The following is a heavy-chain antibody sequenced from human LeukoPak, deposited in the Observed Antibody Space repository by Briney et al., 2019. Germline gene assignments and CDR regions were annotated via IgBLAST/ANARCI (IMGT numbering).Heavy chain of an antibody. J-gene: IGHJ4*02. CDR1: GFAVSSNF. V-gene: IGHV3-66*01. D-gene: IGHD6-19*01. CDR2: IYTGGST. Sequence: PRGSLRLSCAASGFAVSSNFMTWVRQAPGMGLEWVSVIYTGGSTYYADSVKGRFTISRDNSKNTLILQMNNLRAEDTAVYYCAKDHGFHRSGWNPLFDYWGQGTLVTVSS. CDR3: AKDHGFHRSGWNPLFDY.